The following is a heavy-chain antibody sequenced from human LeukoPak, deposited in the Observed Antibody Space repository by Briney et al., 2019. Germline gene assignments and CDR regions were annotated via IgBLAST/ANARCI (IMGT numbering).Heavy chain of an antibody. CDR2: INPKSGGT. D-gene: IGHD4-23*01. J-gene: IGHJ4*02. CDR1: GYTFTVYD. CDR3: ASVTLRAYAGDY. Sequence: GASVKVSCKASGYTFTVYDMHWVRQAPGQGLEWMGWINPKSGGTNDAQKFRGRVTMTRDTSISTTYMAMSRLSSDDTAVYYCASVTLRAYAGDYRGQGTLVTVSS. V-gene: IGHV1-2*02.